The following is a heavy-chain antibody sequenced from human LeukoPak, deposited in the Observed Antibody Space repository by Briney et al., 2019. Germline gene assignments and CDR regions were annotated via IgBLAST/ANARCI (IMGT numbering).Heavy chain of an antibody. CDR1: GDSISSGSKY. Sequence: PSQTLSLTCTVSGDSISSGSKYWSWIRQPAGKGLEWIGRIYINGNTNYNPSLKSRVTISVDMSKNQFSLKLSSVTAADTAVYYCARVGTAMVPTYYYYYYMDVWGKGTTVTISS. D-gene: IGHD5-18*01. J-gene: IGHJ6*03. V-gene: IGHV4-61*02. CDR3: ARVGTAMVPTYYYYYYMDV. CDR2: IYINGNT.